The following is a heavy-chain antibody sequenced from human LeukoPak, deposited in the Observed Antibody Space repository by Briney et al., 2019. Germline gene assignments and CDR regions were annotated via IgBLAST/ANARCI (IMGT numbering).Heavy chain of an antibody. J-gene: IGHJ4*02. D-gene: IGHD2-15*01. V-gene: IGHV3-23*01. CDR3: AKDVVAAGTSDFDY. CDR2: ISGSGGST. CDR1: GFTFSSYG. Sequence: PGGSLRLSCAASGFTFSSYGMSWVRQAPGKGLEWVSAISGSGGSTYYADSVKGRFTISRDNSKNTLYLQMNSLRAEDTAVYYCAKDVVAAGTSDFDYWGQGTLVTVSS.